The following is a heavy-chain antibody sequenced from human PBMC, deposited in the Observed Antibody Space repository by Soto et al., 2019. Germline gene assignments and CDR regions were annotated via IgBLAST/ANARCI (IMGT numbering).Heavy chain of an antibody. D-gene: IGHD1-1*01. J-gene: IGHJ5*02. CDR2: MYFSGTT. CDR3: ARAAETGGNWFDP. CDR1: AGSIRSSY. V-gene: IGHV4-59*01. Sequence: SETLSPTCTVSAGSIRSSYWTWIRQPPGKGLEWIGHMYFSGTTNFNPSLKSRITMSVDASRNQFSLKLSAVTAADTAVYYCARAAETGGNWFDPWGQGTLVTVSS.